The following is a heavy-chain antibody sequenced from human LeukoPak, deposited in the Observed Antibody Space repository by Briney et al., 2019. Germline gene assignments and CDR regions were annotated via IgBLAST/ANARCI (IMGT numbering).Heavy chain of an antibody. CDR3: ARSLGGVTLH. CDR1: GFTFSSYS. D-gene: IGHD3-16*01. J-gene: IGHJ4*02. V-gene: IGHV3-66*01. CDR2: IYSGGST. Sequence: GGSLRLSCAASGFTFSSYSMNWVRQAPGKGLEWVSVIYSGGSTYYADSVKGRFTISRDNSKNTLYLQMNSLRAEDTAVYYCARSLGGVTLHWGQGTLVTVSS.